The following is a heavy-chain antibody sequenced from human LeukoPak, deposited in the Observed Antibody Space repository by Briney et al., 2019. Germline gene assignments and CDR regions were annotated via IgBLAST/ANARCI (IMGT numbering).Heavy chain of an antibody. V-gene: IGHV3-23*01. J-gene: IGHJ3*01. CDR3: AKARIAAAGTGAFDV. D-gene: IGHD6-13*01. CDR2: FSASDGSA. CDR1: GFTLSSYG. Sequence: GSLRLSCAASGFTLSSYGMTWVRQAPGKGLEWVSAFSASDGSAQYAEPVRGRFTISRDNSKNALYLQMDSLRAEDTAVYYCAKARIAAAGTGAFDVWGQGTTVTVSS.